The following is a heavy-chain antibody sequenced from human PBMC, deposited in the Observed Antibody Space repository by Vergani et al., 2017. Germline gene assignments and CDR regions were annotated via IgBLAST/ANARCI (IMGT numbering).Heavy chain of an antibody. Sequence: QLQLVQSGAEVQKPGSSVTVSCKASAGTFSSYAISWVRQAPGPGVEGMGGIIPIFGTANSAQKFQGRVTITADEATSTAYMELSSLRSEDTAVYYCATHPSLKNPRDYYYRMDVWGQGTTVTVSS. CDR3: ATHPSLKNPRDYYYRMDV. V-gene: IGHV1-69*01. CDR1: AGTFSSYA. CDR2: IIPIFGTA. J-gene: IGHJ6*02.